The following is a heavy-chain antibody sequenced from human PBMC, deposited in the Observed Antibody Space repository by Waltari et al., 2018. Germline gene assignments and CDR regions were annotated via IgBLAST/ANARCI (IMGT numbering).Heavy chain of an antibody. CDR3: ARGLSIRAMTMVVTIDY. D-gene: IGHD4-17*01. Sequence: EVQLVESGGGLVQPGGSLRLSCAASGFTFSTYWMTWVRQAPGKGLEWGARIKQDGSEKYKGDSVKGRFTISRDNAKNSLYLQMNSLRDEDTAVYYCARGLSIRAMTMVVTIDYWGQGTLVTVSS. J-gene: IGHJ4*02. V-gene: IGHV3-7*01. CDR1: GFTFSTYW. CDR2: IKQDGSEK.